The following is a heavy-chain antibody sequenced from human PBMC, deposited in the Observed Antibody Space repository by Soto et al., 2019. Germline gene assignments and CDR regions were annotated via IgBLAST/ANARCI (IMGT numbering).Heavy chain of an antibody. V-gene: IGHV4-59*08. Sequence: SETLSLTCTVSGGSISSYYWSWIRQPPGKGLEWIGYIYYSGSTNYNPSLKSRVTISVDTSKNQFSLKLSSVTAADTAVYYCARHTGGAARPLDYWGQGTLVTVSS. D-gene: IGHD6-6*01. CDR1: GGSISSYY. CDR3: ARHTGGAARPLDY. CDR2: IYYSGST. J-gene: IGHJ4*02.